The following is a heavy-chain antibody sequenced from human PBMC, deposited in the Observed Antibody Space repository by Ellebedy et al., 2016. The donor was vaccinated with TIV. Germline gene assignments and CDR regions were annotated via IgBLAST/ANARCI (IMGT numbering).Heavy chain of an antibody. Sequence: SGPTLVKPTQTLTLTCTFSGFSLSPTSVSVSWIRQPPGKALEWLARIDWDDDKYFNTSMRTRLTISKDTSKNQVVLTMTNMDPVDTATYYCARTDGSGWAFDSWGQGTLVTVSS. CDR3: ARTDGSGWAFDS. CDR2: IDWDDDK. V-gene: IGHV2-70*11. CDR1: GFSLSPTSVS. J-gene: IGHJ4*02. D-gene: IGHD6-19*01.